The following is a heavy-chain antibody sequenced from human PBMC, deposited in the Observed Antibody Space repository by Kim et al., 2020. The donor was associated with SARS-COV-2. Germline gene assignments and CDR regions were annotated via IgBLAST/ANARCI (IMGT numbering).Heavy chain of an antibody. CDR3: AKALLRGVNYYYYGMDV. Sequence: VTGRLTISRDNSKNTLYLQLNSLGAEDTALFYCAKALLRGVNYYYYGMDVWGQGTTVTVSS. D-gene: IGHD3-10*01. V-gene: IGHV3-30*02. J-gene: IGHJ6*02.